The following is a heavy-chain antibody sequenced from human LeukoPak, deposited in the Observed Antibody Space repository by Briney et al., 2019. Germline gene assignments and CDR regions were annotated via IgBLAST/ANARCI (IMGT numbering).Heavy chain of an antibody. V-gene: IGHV3-9*01. J-gene: IGHJ3*02. CDR3: ARVLRATPDAFDI. CDR1: GFTFDDYA. Sequence: GGSLRLSCAASGFTFDDYAMHWVRQAPGKGLEWVSGISWNSGSIGYADSAKGRFTISRDNAKNSLYLQMNSLRAEDTAVYYCARVLRATPDAFDIWGQGTMVTVSS. CDR2: ISWNSGSI. D-gene: IGHD3-10*01.